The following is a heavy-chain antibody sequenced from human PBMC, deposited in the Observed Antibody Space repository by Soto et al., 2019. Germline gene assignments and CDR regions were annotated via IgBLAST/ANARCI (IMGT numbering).Heavy chain of an antibody. V-gene: IGHV1-69*13. D-gene: IGHD5-12*01. CDR3: ARDSAGYSGYDWNHDAFDI. CDR2: IIPIFGTA. CDR1: GGTFSSYA. J-gene: IGHJ3*02. Sequence: SVKVSCKASGGTFSSYAISWVRQAPGQGLEWMGGIIPIFGTANYAQKFQGRVTITADESTSTAYMELSSLRSEDTAVYYCARDSAGYSGYDWNHDAFDIWGHGTMVTVSS.